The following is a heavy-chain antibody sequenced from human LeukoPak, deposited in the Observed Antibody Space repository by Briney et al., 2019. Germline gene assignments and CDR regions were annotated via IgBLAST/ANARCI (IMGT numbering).Heavy chain of an antibody. V-gene: IGHV3-23*01. CDR3: AKSSYYDSSGYYREYYFDY. J-gene: IGHJ4*02. D-gene: IGHD3-22*01. CDR2: VSGSGGST. Sequence: PGGSLRLSCTASEFTFSSYAMSWVRQAPGKGLEWVSSVSGSGGSTYYADSVMGRFTISRDNSKSTLFLQMSSMRAEDTAVYYCAKSSYYDSSGYYREYYFDYWAREPWSPSPQ. CDR1: EFTFSSYA.